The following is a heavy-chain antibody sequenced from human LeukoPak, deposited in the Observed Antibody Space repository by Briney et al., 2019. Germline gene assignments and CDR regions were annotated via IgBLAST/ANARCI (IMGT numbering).Heavy chain of an antibody. CDR1: GFTFSSYS. D-gene: IGHD4-17*01. CDR3: AGELPPYGRSYWYFDL. Sequence: GGSLRLSCAASGFTFSSYSMNWVRQAPGKGLEWVSSISSSSSYIYYADSVKGRFTISRDNAKNSLYLQMNSLRAEDTAVYYCAGELPPYGRSYWYFDLWGRGTLVTVSS. CDR2: ISSSSSYI. V-gene: IGHV3-21*01. J-gene: IGHJ2*01.